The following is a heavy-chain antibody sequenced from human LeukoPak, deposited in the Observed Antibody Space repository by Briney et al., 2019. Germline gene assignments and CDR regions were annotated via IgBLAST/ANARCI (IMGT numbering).Heavy chain of an antibody. Sequence: GASVKVSCKASGYTFTTYYMHWVRQAPGQGLEWMGIINPSGGSTTYPQKFQGRVTMTRDMSTSTVYMELSSLRSEDTAVYYCARDQYYYDSSGYFSSGYRRFDPWGQGTLVTVSS. V-gene: IGHV1-46*01. CDR2: INPSGGST. D-gene: IGHD3-22*01. CDR3: ARDQYYYDSSGYFSSGYRRFDP. CDR1: GYTFTTYY. J-gene: IGHJ5*02.